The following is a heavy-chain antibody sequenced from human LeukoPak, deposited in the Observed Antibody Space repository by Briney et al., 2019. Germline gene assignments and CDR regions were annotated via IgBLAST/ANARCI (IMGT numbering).Heavy chain of an antibody. CDR2: IYYSGST. CDR1: GGSVSSGSYY. V-gene: IGHV4-61*01. CDR3: ATERLFGGDFDY. J-gene: IGHJ4*02. Sequence: PSETLSLTCTVSGGSVSSGSYYWSWIRQPPGKGLEWIGYIYYSGSTNYNPSLKSRVTISVDTSKNQFSLKLSSVTAADTAVYYCATERLFGGDFDYWGQGTLVTVSS. D-gene: IGHD3-10*02.